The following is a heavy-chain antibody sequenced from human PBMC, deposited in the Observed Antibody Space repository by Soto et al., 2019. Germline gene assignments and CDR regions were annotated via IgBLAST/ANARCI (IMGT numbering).Heavy chain of an antibody. J-gene: IGHJ2*01. CDR2: ISGSGGST. CDR1: GFTFSSYA. CDR3: AKRTVGWYFDL. V-gene: IGHV3-23*01. D-gene: IGHD4-17*01. Sequence: EAQLLESGGGLVQPGGSLRLSCAASGFTFSSYAMSWVRQAPGKGLEWVTAISGSGGSTYYAGSVKGRFTISRDNSKNSLYLQMNSLRAEDTAVYYCAKRTVGWYFDLWGRGTLVTVSS.